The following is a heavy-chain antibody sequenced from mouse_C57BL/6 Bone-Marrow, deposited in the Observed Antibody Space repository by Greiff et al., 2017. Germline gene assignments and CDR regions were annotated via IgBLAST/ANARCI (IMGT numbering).Heavy chain of an antibody. CDR3: ARWTGRRAYYFDY. D-gene: IGHD4-1*01. Sequence: VQLQQPGAELVKPGASVKMSCKASGYTFTSYWITWVKQRPGQGLEWIGDIYPGSGSTNYNEKFKSKATLTVDTSSSTAYMQLSSLTSEDSAVYYCARWTGRRAYYFDYWGQGTTLTVSS. CDR2: IYPGSGST. V-gene: IGHV1-55*01. J-gene: IGHJ2*01. CDR1: GYTFTSYW.